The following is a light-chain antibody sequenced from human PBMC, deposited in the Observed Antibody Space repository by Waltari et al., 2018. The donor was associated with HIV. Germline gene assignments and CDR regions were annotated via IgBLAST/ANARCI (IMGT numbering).Light chain of an antibody. CDR1: SSNIGAGYD. CDR2: GTS. J-gene: IGLJ1*01. CDR3: QSYDSSLREF. V-gene: IGLV1-40*01. Sequence: QSVLTQPPSASGAPGQRVTISCTGSSSNIGAGYDVHWYQQFPGTAPKLLIYGTSNRPSGVPDRFSGSKSGASASLAITGLQAEDEADYYCQSYDSSLREFFGTGTKVTVL.